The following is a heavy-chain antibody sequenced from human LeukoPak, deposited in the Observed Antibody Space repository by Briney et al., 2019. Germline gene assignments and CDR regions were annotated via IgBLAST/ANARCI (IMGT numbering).Heavy chain of an antibody. CDR3: ARRRSSPTNYDAFDI. CDR2: IYDTGST. J-gene: IGHJ3*02. V-gene: IGHV4-59*01. Sequence: SETLSLTCTVSGDSISRYDWSWIRQPPGKGLEWIGYIYDTGSTSYNPSLKSRVTISVDTSKNQFSLMLTSVTAADTAVYFCARRRSSPTNYDAFDIWGQGTMVTVSS. D-gene: IGHD6-13*01. CDR1: GDSISRYD.